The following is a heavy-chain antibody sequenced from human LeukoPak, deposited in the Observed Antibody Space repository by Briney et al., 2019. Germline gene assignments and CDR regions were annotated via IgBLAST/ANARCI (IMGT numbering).Heavy chain of an antibody. Sequence: NSSQTLSLTCIVSGGSISSGGYYWSWIRQPPGKGLEWIGYIYYSGSTYYNPSLKSRVTISVDTSKNQFSLKLSSVTAADTAVYYCARGSRWYYYYYGMDVWGQGTTVTVSS. CDR3: ARGSRWYYYYYGMDV. J-gene: IGHJ6*02. V-gene: IGHV4-30-4*01. CDR1: GGSISSGGYY. D-gene: IGHD3-10*01. CDR2: IYYSGST.